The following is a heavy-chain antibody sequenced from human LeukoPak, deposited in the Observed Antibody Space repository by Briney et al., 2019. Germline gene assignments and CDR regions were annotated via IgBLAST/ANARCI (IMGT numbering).Heavy chain of an antibody. CDR2: IRSKAYGGTT. V-gene: IGHV3-49*04. J-gene: IGHJ4*02. Sequence: GGSLRLSCTASGLTFGDYAMSWVRQAPGKGLEWVGFIRSKAYGGTTEYAASGKGRFAISRDDSKSIAYLQMTSLKAEDTAVYYCTRVVRAEEVFDYWVQGTLVTVSS. CDR1: GLTFGDYA. D-gene: IGHD2-2*01. CDR3: TRVVRAEEVFDY.